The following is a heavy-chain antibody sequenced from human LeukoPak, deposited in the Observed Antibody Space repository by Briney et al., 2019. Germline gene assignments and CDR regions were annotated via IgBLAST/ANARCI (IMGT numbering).Heavy chain of an antibody. J-gene: IGHJ4*02. V-gene: IGHV3-11*01. CDR2: ISSSGSTI. Sequence: GGSLRLACAASGFTFSDYYTGWIHQAPGKGLEWVSYISSSGSTIYYADSVKGRFTISRDNAKNSLYLQMNSLRAEDTAVYYCASSTLATIVDYWGQGTLVTVSS. CDR3: ASSTLATIVDY. CDR1: GFTFSDYY. D-gene: IGHD5-12*01.